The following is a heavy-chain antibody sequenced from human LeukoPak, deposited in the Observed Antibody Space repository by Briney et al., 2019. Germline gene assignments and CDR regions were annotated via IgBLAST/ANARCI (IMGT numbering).Heavy chain of an antibody. D-gene: IGHD6-6*01. CDR3: ARDSRYSSSPDAFDI. J-gene: IGHJ3*02. Sequence: GGSLRLSCAASGFTVGSNYMSWVRQAPGKGLEWVSVIYSGGSTYYADSVKGRFTISRDNSKNTLYLQMNSLRAEDTAVYYCARDSRYSSSPDAFDIWGQGTMVTVSS. CDR1: GFTVGSNY. V-gene: IGHV3-66*02. CDR2: IYSGGST.